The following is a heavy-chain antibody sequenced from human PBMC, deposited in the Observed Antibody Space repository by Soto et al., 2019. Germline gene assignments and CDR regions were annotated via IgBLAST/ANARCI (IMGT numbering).Heavy chain of an antibody. J-gene: IGHJ5*02. CDR1: GGAFSSGGFA. Sequence: QVQLQEAGSRLVKTAETLSLTCTVSGGAFSSGGFAWTWILQPPKKGLEWIGYIYHTGTTSYNPSLTNRVTISVTRSRHKSSLKLTSETTADTAMYSCAKGLRRAAAALPAVVDPWGQGTLVTVSS. V-gene: IGHV4-30-2*01. CDR3: AKGLRRAAAALPAVVDP. CDR2: IYHTGTT. D-gene: IGHD3-22*01.